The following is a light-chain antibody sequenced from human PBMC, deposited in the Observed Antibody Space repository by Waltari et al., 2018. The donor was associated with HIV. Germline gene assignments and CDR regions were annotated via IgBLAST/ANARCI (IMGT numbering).Light chain of an antibody. CDR1: QSIGSN. CDR2: GSS. CDR3: QQYSNWPDT. Sequence: EIVMTQSPATLSASPGESATLSCKASQSIGSNLAWYQQKPGQAPRLLIYGSSTGAAGLPARFTGSGSGTDFALTISSLQSEDFAVYCCQQYSNWPDTFGQGTKLEIK. V-gene: IGKV3-15*01. J-gene: IGKJ2*01.